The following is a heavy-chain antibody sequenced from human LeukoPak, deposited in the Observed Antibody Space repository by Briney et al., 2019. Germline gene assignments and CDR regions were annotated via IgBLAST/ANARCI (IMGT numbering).Heavy chain of an antibody. D-gene: IGHD6-13*01. CDR1: GGSISSYY. CDR2: IYISGST. Sequence: PSETLSLTCTVSGGSISSYYWSWIRQPAGKGLEWIGRIYISGSTNYNPSLKSGVTMPVDTTKSQVPTKLSSVPAANTALYYGARDHIQGIVADHFDYWGQGTLVTVSS. J-gene: IGHJ4*02. CDR3: ARDHIQGIVADHFDY. V-gene: IGHV4-4*07.